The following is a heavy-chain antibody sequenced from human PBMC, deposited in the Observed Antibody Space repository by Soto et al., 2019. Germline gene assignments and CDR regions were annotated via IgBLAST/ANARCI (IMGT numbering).Heavy chain of an antibody. CDR1: GGSVSSGSYY. Sequence: SETLSLTCTVSGGSVSSGSYYWSWIRQPPGKGLEWIGYIYYSGSTNYNPSLKSRVTISVDTSKNQFSLKLSSVTAADTAVYYCARDTYGDYEDYYYGMDVWGQGTTVTVSS. CDR2: IYYSGST. J-gene: IGHJ6*02. CDR3: ARDTYGDYEDYYYGMDV. D-gene: IGHD4-17*01. V-gene: IGHV4-61*01.